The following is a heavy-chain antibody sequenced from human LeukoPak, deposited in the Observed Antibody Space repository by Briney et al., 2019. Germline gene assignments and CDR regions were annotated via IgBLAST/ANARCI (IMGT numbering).Heavy chain of an antibody. Sequence: SVKVSCKASGGTFSSYAISWVRQAPGQGLEWMGRIIPIFGIANYAQKFQGRVTITADKSTGTAYMELSSLRSEDTAVYYCARANGCSGGSCYSPPYYYYGMDVWGQGTTVTVSS. CDR2: IIPIFGIA. CDR1: GGTFSSYA. J-gene: IGHJ6*02. V-gene: IGHV1-69*04. CDR3: ARANGCSGGSCYSPPYYYYGMDV. D-gene: IGHD2-15*01.